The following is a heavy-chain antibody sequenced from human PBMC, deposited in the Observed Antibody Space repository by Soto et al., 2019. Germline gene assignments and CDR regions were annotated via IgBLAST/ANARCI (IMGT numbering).Heavy chain of an antibody. J-gene: IGHJ4*02. CDR3: ARPTIFGVVITYFDY. D-gene: IGHD3-3*01. V-gene: IGHV3-23*01. CDR1: GFTFGSYA. CDR2: ISGSGGST. Sequence: GGSLRLSCAASGFTFGSYAMSWVRQAPGKGLEWVSAISGSGGSTYYADSVKGRFTISRDNSKNTLYLQMNSLRAEDTAVYYCARPTIFGVVITYFDYWGQGTLVTVSS.